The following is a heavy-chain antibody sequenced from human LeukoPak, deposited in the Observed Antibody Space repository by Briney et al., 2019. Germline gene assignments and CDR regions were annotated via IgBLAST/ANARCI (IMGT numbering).Heavy chain of an antibody. V-gene: IGHV3-21*01. CDR1: GFTFRSYS. CDR2: ITSSSSYI. D-gene: IGHD3-22*01. Sequence: GGSLRLSCAASGFTFRSYSMNWVRQAPGKGLEWVSSITSSSSYIYYADSVEGRFTISRDNAKNSLYLQMNSLRAEDTAVYYCARDEDPGYFDSSGYSGYWGQGTLVTVSS. CDR3: ARDEDPGYFDSSGYSGY. J-gene: IGHJ4*02.